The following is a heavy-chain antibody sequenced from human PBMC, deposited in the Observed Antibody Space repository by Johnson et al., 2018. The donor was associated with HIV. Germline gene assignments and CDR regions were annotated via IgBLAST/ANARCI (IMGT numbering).Heavy chain of an antibody. D-gene: IGHD1-26*01. Sequence: QVQLVESGGGVVQPGRSLRLSCSLLFTFSNYAIHWVRQAPGKGLAWVTVISYDGSNQYYANSVKGRFIISRDNSKNTLYLQMTSLRAEDTAVYYGAKGASGSQRRGAFHIWGQGTMVTVSS. CDR2: ISYDGSNQ. CDR1: FTFSNYA. V-gene: IGHV3-30*04. CDR3: AKGASGSQRRGAFHI. J-gene: IGHJ3*02.